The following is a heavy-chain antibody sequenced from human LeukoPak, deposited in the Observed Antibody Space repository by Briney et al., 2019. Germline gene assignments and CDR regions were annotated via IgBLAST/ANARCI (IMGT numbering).Heavy chain of an antibody. CDR2: FDPEDGET. Sequence: ASVKVSCKVSGYTLTELSMHWVRQAPGKGLEWMGGFDPEDGETICAQKFQGRVTMTEDTSTDTVYMELSSLRSEDTAVYYCATTSGSTITIFGVPIRNWFDPWGQGTLVTVSS. V-gene: IGHV1-24*01. J-gene: IGHJ5*02. CDR1: GYTLTELS. D-gene: IGHD3-3*01. CDR3: ATTSGSTITIFGVPIRNWFDP.